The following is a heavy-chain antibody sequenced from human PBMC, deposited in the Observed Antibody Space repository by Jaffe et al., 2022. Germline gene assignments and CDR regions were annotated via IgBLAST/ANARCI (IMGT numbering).Heavy chain of an antibody. Sequence: EVHLVESGGGLVIPGGSLRLSCAASGFSFTSYAMNWVRQAPGKGLEWVSSIGSSGGSIYYADSVKGRFTISRDNAKNSLFLQMNSLRAEDTAVYYCVRDEDPRAGFYFYFWGQGALVTVSS. J-gene: IGHJ4*02. V-gene: IGHV3-21*01. CDR2: IGSSGGSI. CDR3: VRDEDPRAGFYFYF. CDR1: GFSFTSYA.